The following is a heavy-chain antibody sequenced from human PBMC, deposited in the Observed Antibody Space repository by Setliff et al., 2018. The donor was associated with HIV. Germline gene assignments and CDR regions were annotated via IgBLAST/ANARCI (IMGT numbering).Heavy chain of an antibody. CDR3: TRNNVAWYQPLGYFDL. CDR2: IKSKTDGGTT. Sequence: PGGSLRLSCAASGFTFSSNAMSWVRQAPGKGLEWVGRIKSKTDGGTTDYAAPVKGRFTISRDDSKNMLYLQMNSLKTEDTAVYYCTRNNVAWYQPLGYFDLWGRGNLVTVSS. CDR1: GFTFSSNA. J-gene: IGHJ2*01. D-gene: IGHD2-2*01. V-gene: IGHV3-15*01.